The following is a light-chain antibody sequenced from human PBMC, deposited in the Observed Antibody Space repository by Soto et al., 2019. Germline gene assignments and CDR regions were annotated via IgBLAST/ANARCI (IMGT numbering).Light chain of an antibody. CDR3: QQYGSSRT. Sequence: TLSLSPGERATPSCRASQSVSSSYLAWYQQKPGQAPRLLIYGASSRATGIPDRFSGSGSGTDFTLTISRLEPEDFAVYYCQQYGSSRTFGQGTKVDIK. CDR2: GAS. V-gene: IGKV3-20*01. J-gene: IGKJ1*01. CDR1: QSVSSSY.